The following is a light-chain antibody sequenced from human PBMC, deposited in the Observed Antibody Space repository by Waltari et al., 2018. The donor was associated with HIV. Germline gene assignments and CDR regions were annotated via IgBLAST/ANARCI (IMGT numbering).Light chain of an antibody. CDR1: PSSLRRLNF. J-gene: IGLJ3*02. V-gene: IGLV2-14*01. CDR3: PRGSVV. CDR2: EVS. Sequence: HSVLTQPASLSGSPGPSTTLPCPGPPSSLRRLNFFSWSQPSPGRAPKNIIFEVSSRPSGISDRFSGSKSGDTASLTISALRTEDEADYFSPRGSVVFGGGTKVTVL.